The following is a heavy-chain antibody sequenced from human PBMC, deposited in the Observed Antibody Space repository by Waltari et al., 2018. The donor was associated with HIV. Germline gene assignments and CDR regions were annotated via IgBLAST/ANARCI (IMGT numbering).Heavy chain of an antibody. CDR1: GFNLAPAG. CDR2: LNWNCNRT. Sequence: EVRLMKYVGRVVRPAGYASISRIFHGFNLAPAGLGRVRQAPVRWLEFVACLNWNCNRTGHADVVKGRFTVSRDNAKDSLFLRMNSLRADDTAVYYCTREGKKWLNNYYYYSGLDVWGQGTTVIVSS. V-gene: IGHV3-20*04. D-gene: IGHD3-22*01. CDR3: TREGKKWLNNYYYYSGLDV. J-gene: IGHJ6*02.